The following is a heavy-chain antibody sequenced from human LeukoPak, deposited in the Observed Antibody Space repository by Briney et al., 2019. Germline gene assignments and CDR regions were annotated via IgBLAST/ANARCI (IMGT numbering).Heavy chain of an antibody. V-gene: IGHV3-7*01. CDR3: ARVTAVADGIGIDY. J-gene: IGHJ4*02. CDR1: GFTFSSYW. Sequence: PGGSLRLSCAASGFTFSSYWMSWVRQAPGKGLEWVANIKQDGSEKYYVDSVKGRFTVSRDNAKNSLYLQMNSLRAEDTSVYYCARVTAVADGIGIDYWGQGTLVTVSS. CDR2: IKQDGSEK. D-gene: IGHD6-19*01.